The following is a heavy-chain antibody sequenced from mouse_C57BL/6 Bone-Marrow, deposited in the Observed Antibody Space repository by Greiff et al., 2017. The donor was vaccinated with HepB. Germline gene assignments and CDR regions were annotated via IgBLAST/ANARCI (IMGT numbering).Heavy chain of an antibody. D-gene: IGHD1-1*01. J-gene: IGHJ3*01. CDR2: IYPRSGNT. CDR3: ARRGLLRRPAWFAY. V-gene: IGHV1-81*01. Sequence: QVQLQQSGAELARPGASVKLSCKASGYTFTSYGISWVKQRTGQGLEWIGEIYPRSGNTYYNEKFKGKATLTADKSSSTAYMELRSLTSEDSAVYFCARRGLLRRPAWFAYWGQGTLVTVSA. CDR1: GYTFTSYG.